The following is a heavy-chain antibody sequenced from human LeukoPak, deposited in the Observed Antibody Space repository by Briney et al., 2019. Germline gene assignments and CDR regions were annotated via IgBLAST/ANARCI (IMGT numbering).Heavy chain of an antibody. J-gene: IGHJ4*02. Sequence: SVKVSCKASGGTFGSYAISWVRQAPGQGLEWMGGIIPIFGTANYAQKFQGRVTITADESTSTAYMELSSLRSEDTAVYYCARDNPTALYGSGSYYNYWGQGTLVTVSS. D-gene: IGHD3-10*01. CDR1: GGTFGSYA. CDR2: IIPIFGTA. CDR3: ARDNPTALYGSGSYYNY. V-gene: IGHV1-69*13.